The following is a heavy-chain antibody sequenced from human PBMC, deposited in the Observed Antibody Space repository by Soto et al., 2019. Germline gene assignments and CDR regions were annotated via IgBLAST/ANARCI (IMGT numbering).Heavy chain of an antibody. CDR3: ARSYSGYQINYYYYYGMDV. CDR1: GYTFTSYG. D-gene: IGHD5-12*01. J-gene: IGHJ6*02. CDR2: ISAYNGNT. V-gene: IGHV1-18*04. Sequence: GASVKVSCKASGYTFTSYGISWVRQAPGQGLEWMGWISAYNGNTNYAQKLQGRVTMTTDTSTSTAYMELRSLRSDDTAVYYCARSYSGYQINYYYYYGMDVWGQGTTVTVSS.